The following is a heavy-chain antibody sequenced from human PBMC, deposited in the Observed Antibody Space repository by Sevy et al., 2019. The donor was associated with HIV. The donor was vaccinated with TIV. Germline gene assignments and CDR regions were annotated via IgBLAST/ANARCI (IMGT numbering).Heavy chain of an antibody. Sequence: GGSLRLSCAASGFTFTYAWMSWVRQAPGKGLEWVGRIKSRPDGGTTDHAATVKGRFTISRDDSKNTLYLQMNSLKTEDSAVYYCATDPIIVLLVTDGMDVWGQGTTVTVSS. J-gene: IGHJ6*02. CDR3: ATDPIIVLLVTDGMDV. CDR1: GFTFTYAW. CDR2: IKSRPDGGTT. D-gene: IGHD2-8*01. V-gene: IGHV3-15*01.